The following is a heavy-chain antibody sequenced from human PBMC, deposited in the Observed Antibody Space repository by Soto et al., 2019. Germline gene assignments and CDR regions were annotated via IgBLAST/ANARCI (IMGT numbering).Heavy chain of an antibody. CDR2: ASYDGTYK. D-gene: IGHD3-16*01. CDR3: ARGGDGLDY. J-gene: IGHJ4*02. V-gene: IGHV3-30*03. Sequence: QVELVESGGGVVRPGKSLTVSCTGSGFVFGGFGMHWVRQTPGKGLEWLGMASYDGTYKYFADSVKGRFTISRDNGMNTVYLQMDNLRLADTALYYCARGGDGLDYWGRGTLVTVSS. CDR1: GFVFGGFG.